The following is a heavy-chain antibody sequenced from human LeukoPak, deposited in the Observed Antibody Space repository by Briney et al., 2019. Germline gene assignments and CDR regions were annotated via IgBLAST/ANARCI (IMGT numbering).Heavy chain of an antibody. Sequence: PGGSLSLSCAAPGFTFSNYAMSWVRQAPGKGLERVSSTSDSGGGAFYADSVKGRFTISRDNSKNTLSLQMSSLRAEDTAVYYCASSYYYTSSGYYYFDYWGQGTLVTVSS. D-gene: IGHD3-22*01. V-gene: IGHV3-23*01. CDR3: ASSYYYTSSGYYYFDY. CDR2: TSDSGGGA. J-gene: IGHJ4*02. CDR1: GFTFSNYA.